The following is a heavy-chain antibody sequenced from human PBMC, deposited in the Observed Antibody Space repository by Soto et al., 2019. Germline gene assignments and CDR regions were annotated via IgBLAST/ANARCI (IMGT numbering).Heavy chain of an antibody. CDR2: TYYRSNWYN. Sequence: PSQTLSLTCVISGDSVSSNSGAWNWIRQSPSRGLEWLGRTYYRSNWYNYYAVSVKSRITINPGTSKNQFSLQLNSVTPEDTAVYYCARGDRPGDYYYSYGMDVWGQGTTVTV. J-gene: IGHJ6*02. D-gene: IGHD3-22*01. CDR3: ARGDRPGDYYYSYGMDV. CDR1: GDSVSSNSGA. V-gene: IGHV6-1*01.